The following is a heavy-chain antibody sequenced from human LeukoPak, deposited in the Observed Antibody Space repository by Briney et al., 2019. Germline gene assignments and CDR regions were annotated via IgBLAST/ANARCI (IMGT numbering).Heavy chain of an antibody. Sequence: ASVKVSCKASGYTFTSYDINWVRQATGQGLEWMGWMNPNSGNTGYAQKFQGRVTMTRNTSISTAYMELSSLRSEDTAVYYCARDGGDYFLEKDNWFDPWGQGTLVTVSS. CDR1: GYTFTSYD. V-gene: IGHV1-8*01. D-gene: IGHD4-17*01. J-gene: IGHJ5*02. CDR3: ARDGGDYFLEKDNWFDP. CDR2: MNPNSGNT.